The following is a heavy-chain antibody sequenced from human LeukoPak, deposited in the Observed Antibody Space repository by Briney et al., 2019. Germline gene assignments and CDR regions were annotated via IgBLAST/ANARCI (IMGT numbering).Heavy chain of an antibody. CDR3: AAGVHSGSFHFDC. CDR2: IYTSGST. Sequence: KSSETLSLTCTVSGGSISTYYWSWIRQPAGKGLEWIGRIYTSGSTKYNPSLKSRVTMSVDTSKNQFSLKLNSVTAADTAVYYCAAGVHSGSFHFDCWGQGTLVTVSS. CDR1: GGSISTYY. J-gene: IGHJ4*02. V-gene: IGHV4-4*07. D-gene: IGHD1-26*01.